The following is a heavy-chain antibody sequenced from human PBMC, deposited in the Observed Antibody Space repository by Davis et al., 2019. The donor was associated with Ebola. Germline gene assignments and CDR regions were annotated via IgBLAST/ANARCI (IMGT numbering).Heavy chain of an antibody. Sequence: GESLKISCAASGFTFSNYGMHWVRQAPGKGLEWVAVISYDGSNKYYADSVKGRFTISRDNSKNTLYLQMNSLRADDTVTYYCTRGRGGSSWELYWGRGTLVAVSS. CDR3: TRGRGGSSWELY. V-gene: IGHV3-30*03. J-gene: IGHJ4*02. CDR2: ISYDGSNK. D-gene: IGHD6-13*01. CDR1: GFTFSNYG.